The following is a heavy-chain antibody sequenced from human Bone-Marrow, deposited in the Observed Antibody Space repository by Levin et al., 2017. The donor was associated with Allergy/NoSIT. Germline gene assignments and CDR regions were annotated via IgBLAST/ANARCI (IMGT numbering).Heavy chain of an antibody. CDR1: GFTFSSYS. D-gene: IGHD1-26*01. V-gene: IGHV3-21*01. CDR3: ARDAGEGWEHGRYYYGMDV. CDR2: ISSSSSYI. J-gene: IGHJ6*02. Sequence: GESLKISCAASGFTFSSYSMNWVRQAPGKGLEWVSSISSSSSYIYYADSVKGRFTISRDNAKNSLYLQMNSLRAEDTAVYYCARDAGEGWEHGRYYYGMDVWGQGTTVTVSS.